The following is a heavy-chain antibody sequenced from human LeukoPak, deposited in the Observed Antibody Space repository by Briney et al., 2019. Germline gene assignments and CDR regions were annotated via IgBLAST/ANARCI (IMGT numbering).Heavy chain of an antibody. CDR3: ASRKLGYDY. V-gene: IGHV4-59*02. CDR1: GGSVSDYY. D-gene: IGHD7-27*01. Sequence: SETLSLTCTISGGSVSDYYWSGMRQSPGKGLEWIGYIYHTGSTSYSPSLKSRVTISADTSQNQFSVKLSSVTAADTAVYYCASRKLGYDYWGQGTLVTVSS. J-gene: IGHJ4*02. CDR2: IYHTGST.